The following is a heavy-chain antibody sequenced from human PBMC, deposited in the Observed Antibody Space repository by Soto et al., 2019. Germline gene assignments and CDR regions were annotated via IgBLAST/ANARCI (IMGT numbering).Heavy chain of an antibody. CDR2: IWDDGRNQ. CDR3: ARGRSRYSAYDLAY. J-gene: IGHJ4*02. CDR1: GFIFNDYG. V-gene: IGHV3-33*01. Sequence: QVQLVESGGGVVQPGRSLRLSCIASGFIFNDYGMHWVRQAPGKGREWVAGIWDDGRNQYYADSVKGRVTISRDNSRNTVSLEMTSLRVEDTAVYYCARGRSRYSAYDLAYWVQGTQVTVSS. D-gene: IGHD5-12*01.